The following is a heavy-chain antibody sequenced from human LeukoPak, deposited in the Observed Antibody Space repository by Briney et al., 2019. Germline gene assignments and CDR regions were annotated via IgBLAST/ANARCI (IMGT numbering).Heavy chain of an antibody. Sequence: ASVKVSCKASGYTFTSYDINWVRRATGQGLEWMGWMNPNSGNTGYAQKFQGRVTITRNTSISTAYMELSSLRSEDTAVYYCARGKNKGGWYEPDAFDIWGQGTMVTVSS. J-gene: IGHJ3*02. D-gene: IGHD6-19*01. V-gene: IGHV1-8*03. CDR3: ARGKNKGGWYEPDAFDI. CDR1: GYTFTSYD. CDR2: MNPNSGNT.